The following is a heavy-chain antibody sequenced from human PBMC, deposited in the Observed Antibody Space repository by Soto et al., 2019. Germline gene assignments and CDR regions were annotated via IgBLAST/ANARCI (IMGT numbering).Heavy chain of an antibody. J-gene: IGHJ2*01. CDR3: ARVYSSSPSWYWYFDL. D-gene: IGHD6-6*01. CDR2: IYYSGST. V-gene: IGHV4-31*03. CDR1: GGSISSGGYY. Sequence: QVQLQESGPGLVKPSQTPSLTCTVSGGSISSGGYYWSWIRQHPGKGLEWIGYIYYSGSTYYNPSLKSRVTISVDTSKNQFSLKLSSVTAADTAVYYCARVYSSSPSWYWYFDLWGRGTLVTVSS.